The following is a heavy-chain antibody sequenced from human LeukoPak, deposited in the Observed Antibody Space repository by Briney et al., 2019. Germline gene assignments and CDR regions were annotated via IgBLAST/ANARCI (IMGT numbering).Heavy chain of an antibody. Sequence: KASETLSLTCAVSDGSISSSNWWSWVRQPPGKGLEWIGEIYHSGSTNYNPSLKSRVTISIDKSKNQFSLKLSSVTAADTAMYYCANSGGTWYFDLWGRGTLVTVSS. V-gene: IGHV4-4*02. D-gene: IGHD6-25*01. CDR3: ANSGGTWYFDL. CDR2: IYHSGST. CDR1: DGSISSSNW. J-gene: IGHJ2*01.